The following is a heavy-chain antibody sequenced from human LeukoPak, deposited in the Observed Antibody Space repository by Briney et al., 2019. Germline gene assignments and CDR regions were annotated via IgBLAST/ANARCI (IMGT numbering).Heavy chain of an antibody. D-gene: IGHD6-19*01. CDR1: GGSISSNY. V-gene: IGHV4-59*01. J-gene: IGHJ4*02. CDR3: ARSLSSAWYAYDY. Sequence: SETLSLTCTVSGGSISSNYWSWIRQPPRKGLEWIGYIYYSGSTNYNPSLKSRVTVSVDTSKNQFSLKLNSVTAADTAVYYCARSLSSAWYAYDYWGQGTLVTVSS. CDR2: IYYSGST.